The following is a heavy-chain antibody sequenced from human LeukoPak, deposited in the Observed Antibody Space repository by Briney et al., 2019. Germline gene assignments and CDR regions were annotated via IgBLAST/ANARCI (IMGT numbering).Heavy chain of an antibody. CDR3: ARDLSERYSTDY. CDR2: ISYDGSTK. J-gene: IGHJ4*02. CDR1: GFTFRNYA. Sequence: GGSLRLSCAVSGFTFRNYAIHWVRQAPGKGLEWVAFISYDGSTKYYADSVKGRFTISRDNSQNTLALQMNSLRAEDTAVYYCARDLSERYSTDYWGQGTLVTVSS. D-gene: IGHD1-26*01. V-gene: IGHV3-30-3*01.